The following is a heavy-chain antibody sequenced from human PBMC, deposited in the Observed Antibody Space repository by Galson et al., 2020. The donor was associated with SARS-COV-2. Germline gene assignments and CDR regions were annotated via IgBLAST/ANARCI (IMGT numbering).Heavy chain of an antibody. CDR2: ISHSGGT. V-gene: IGHV4-30-2*01. Sequence: SETLSLTCAVSGTSMSSGSYSWNWIRQPPGKGLEWIGYISHSGGTYYNPSLKSRVTISGDRSKNQFSLRLSSVTAADTAVYYCARLHYGEYAPEAFDIWGPGTRVTLAS. D-gene: IGHD4-17*01. J-gene: IGHJ3*02. CDR1: GTSMSSGSYS. CDR3: ARLHYGEYAPEAFDI.